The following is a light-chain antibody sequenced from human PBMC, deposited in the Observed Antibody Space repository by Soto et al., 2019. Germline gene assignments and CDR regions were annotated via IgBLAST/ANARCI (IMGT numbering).Light chain of an antibody. CDR3: QQYNNWPRGYT. CDR2: GAS. CDR1: QSVSSN. V-gene: IGKV3-15*01. J-gene: IGKJ2*01. Sequence: EIVMTQSPATLSVSPGERATLSCRASQSVSSNLAWYQQKPGQAPRLLIYGASTRATGIPARFSGSGSGTEFTLTISSLQSEDFAVYYWQQYNNWPRGYTFGQGTKLEIK.